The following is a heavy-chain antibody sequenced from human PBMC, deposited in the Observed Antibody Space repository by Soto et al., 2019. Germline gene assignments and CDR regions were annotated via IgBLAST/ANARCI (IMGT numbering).Heavy chain of an antibody. CDR2: ILGRGDT. CDR1: GFTFSSFA. J-gene: IGHJ4*02. D-gene: IGHD5-12*01. CDR3: VKYVRPDGYLDFDY. V-gene: IGHV3-23*01. Sequence: EVQLLESGGGSVQPGGSLRLSCAASGFTFSSFAMSWVRQAPGKGLEWVSGILGRGDTYYEESVKGRFTISRDNSKNTMFLQLNSLRVEDTAIYYCVKYVRPDGYLDFDYWGKGTLVTVSS.